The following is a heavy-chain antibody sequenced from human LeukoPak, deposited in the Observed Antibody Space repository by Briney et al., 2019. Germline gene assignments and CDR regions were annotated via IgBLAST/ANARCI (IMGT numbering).Heavy chain of an antibody. CDR1: GGSFSGYY. V-gene: IGHV4-34*01. CDR2: INHSGST. J-gene: IGHJ4*02. CDR3: ARQSGYYRYYFDY. D-gene: IGHD3-22*01. Sequence: PSETLSLICAVYGGSFSGYYWSWIRQSPGKGLEWIGEINHSGSTNYNPSLKSRVTISVDTSKNQFSLKLSSVTAADTAVYYCARQSGYYRYYFDYWGQGTLVTVSS.